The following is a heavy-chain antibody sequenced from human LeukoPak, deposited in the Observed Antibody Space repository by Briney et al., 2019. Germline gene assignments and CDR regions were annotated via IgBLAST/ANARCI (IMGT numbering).Heavy chain of an antibody. CDR1: GYTFTSYG. J-gene: IGHJ4*02. Sequence: ASVKVSCKASGYTFTSYGISWVRQAPGQGLEWMGWISAYNGNTNYAQKLQGRVTMTTDTSTSTAYMELRSLRSDDTAVYYCARIGDSSGYYYNYYFDYWGQGTLVTVSS. D-gene: IGHD3-22*01. V-gene: IGHV1-18*01. CDR3: ARIGDSSGYYYNYYFDY. CDR2: ISAYNGNT.